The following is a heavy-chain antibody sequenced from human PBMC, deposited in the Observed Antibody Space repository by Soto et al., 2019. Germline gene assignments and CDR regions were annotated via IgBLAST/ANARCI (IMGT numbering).Heavy chain of an antibody. CDR3: ARGVYSYGLNQAYYFDY. CDR1: GGSISSGGYY. CDR2: IYYSGST. D-gene: IGHD5-18*01. Sequence: QVQLQESGPGLVKPSQTLSLTCTVSGGSISSGGYYWSWIRQHPGKGLEWIGYIYYSGSTYYNPSLKSRVTISVDTSKNQFSLKLSSVTAADTAVYYCARGVYSYGLNQAYYFDYWGQGTLVTVSS. J-gene: IGHJ4*02. V-gene: IGHV4-31*03.